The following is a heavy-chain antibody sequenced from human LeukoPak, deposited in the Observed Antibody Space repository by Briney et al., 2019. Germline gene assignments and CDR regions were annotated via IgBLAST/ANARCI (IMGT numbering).Heavy chain of an antibody. J-gene: IGHJ4*02. CDR1: GGSISRGDYY. CDR3: ARCPYDSSGYYPLNFDY. D-gene: IGHD3-22*01. CDR2: IYYSGSI. Sequence: PSQTLSLTCTVSGGSISRGDYYWSWIRQPPGKGLEGIGYIYYSGSIYYNPSLKSRVTISVDTSKHQFSLKLSSVTAADTAVYYCARCPYDSSGYYPLNFDYWGQGTLVTVSS. V-gene: IGHV4-30-4*08.